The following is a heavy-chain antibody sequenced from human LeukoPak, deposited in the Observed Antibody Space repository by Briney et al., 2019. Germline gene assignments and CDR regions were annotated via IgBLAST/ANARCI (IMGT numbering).Heavy chain of an antibody. Sequence: ASVKVSCEASGYTFTGYYMHWVRQATGQGLEWMGWMNPNSGNTGYAQKFQGRVTMTRNTSINTAYMELSSLRSEDTAVYYCARLVRGIIITKRYNWFDPWGQGTLVTVSS. CDR2: MNPNSGNT. V-gene: IGHV1-8*02. D-gene: IGHD3-10*01. J-gene: IGHJ5*02. CDR1: GYTFTGYY. CDR3: ARLVRGIIITKRYNWFDP.